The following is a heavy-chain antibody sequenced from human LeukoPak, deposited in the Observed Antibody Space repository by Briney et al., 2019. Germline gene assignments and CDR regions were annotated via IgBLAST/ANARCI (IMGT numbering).Heavy chain of an antibody. Sequence: PSQTLSLTCTVSGASISSGSYFWSWIRQPAGRGLEWIGRIYTSGTTNYNPSLKSRATISVDTSKNQFFLKLSSVTAADTAVYYCATFNWNAPGYWGQGTLVTVSS. CDR1: GASISSGSYF. CDR3: ATFNWNAPGY. J-gene: IGHJ4*02. D-gene: IGHD1-20*01. V-gene: IGHV4-61*02. CDR2: IYTSGTT.